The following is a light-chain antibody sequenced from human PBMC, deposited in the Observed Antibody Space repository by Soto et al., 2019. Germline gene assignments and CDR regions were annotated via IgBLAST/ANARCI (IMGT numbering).Light chain of an antibody. CDR2: GAS. Sequence: EIVLTQSPGTLSLSPGERATLSCRSSQSVSRTYLAWYQQKPGQAPRLLIYGASNRATGIPDRFSGSGSGTDFTLTISRPEPEDFAVYYCQQYGSSSWTFGQGTKVDIK. V-gene: IGKV3-20*01. CDR1: QSVSRTY. J-gene: IGKJ1*01. CDR3: QQYGSSSWT.